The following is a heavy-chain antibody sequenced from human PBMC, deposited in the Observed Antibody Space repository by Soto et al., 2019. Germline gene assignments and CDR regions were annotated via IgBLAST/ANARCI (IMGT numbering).Heavy chain of an antibody. D-gene: IGHD3-10*01. CDR2: IYYSGDT. V-gene: IGHV4-30-4*01. CDR3: ARENYYVSGIHAEAHFYGMDV. Sequence: KSSETLSLTCSVSGGSISSGYYYWSWIRQPPGKGLEWIGNIYYSGDTYYNPSLKSRLIISIDTSKNQFSLKVGSVTAADTAVYYCARENYYVSGIHAEAHFYGMDVWGQGTAVTVSS. CDR1: GGSISSGYYY. J-gene: IGHJ6*02.